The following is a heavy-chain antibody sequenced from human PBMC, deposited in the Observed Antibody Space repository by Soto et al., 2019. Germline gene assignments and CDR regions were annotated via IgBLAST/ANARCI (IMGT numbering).Heavy chain of an antibody. CDR1: GGSISSYY. Sequence: QVQLQESGPGLVKPSETLSLTCTVSGGSISSYYWSWIRQPPGKGLEWIGYIYYSGSTNYNPSLKSRVTISVDTSKNQFSLKLSSVTAADTAVYYCARVEYYYYGMDVGGQGTTVTVSS. CDR3: ARVEYYYYGMDV. CDR2: IYYSGST. V-gene: IGHV4-59*01. J-gene: IGHJ6*02.